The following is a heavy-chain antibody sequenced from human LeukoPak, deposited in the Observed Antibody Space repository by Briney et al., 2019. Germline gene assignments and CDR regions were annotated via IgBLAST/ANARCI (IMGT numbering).Heavy chain of an antibody. CDR3: ARASRPIFGVGRGGYFDY. CDR1: GYTFTNYY. V-gene: IGHV1-46*01. Sequence: GASVKVSCKASGYTFTNYYIHWVRQAPGQGLEWMGIINPSGGSTSYAQKFQGRVTMTRDTSTSTVYMELSSLRSEDTAVYYCARASRPIFGVGRGGYFDYWGQGTLVTVSS. J-gene: IGHJ4*02. D-gene: IGHD3-3*02. CDR2: INPSGGST.